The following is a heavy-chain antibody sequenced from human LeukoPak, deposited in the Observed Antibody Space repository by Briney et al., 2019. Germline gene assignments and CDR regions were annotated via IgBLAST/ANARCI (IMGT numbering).Heavy chain of an antibody. J-gene: IGHJ5*02. CDR3: VRDREGVAISVNFWFDP. CDR1: GYTFTSYY. V-gene: IGHV1-46*01. CDR2: INPSGGST. Sequence: ASVKVSCKASGYTFTSYYMHWVRQAPGQGLEWMGIINPSGGSTSYAQKFRGRVTMTRDTSTSTAYMELWSLTSEDTAVYYCVRDREGVAISVNFWFDPWGQGTLVTVSS. D-gene: IGHD3-10*01.